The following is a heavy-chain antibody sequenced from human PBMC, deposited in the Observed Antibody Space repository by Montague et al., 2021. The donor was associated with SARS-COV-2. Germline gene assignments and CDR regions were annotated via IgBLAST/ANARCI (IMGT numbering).Heavy chain of an antibody. Sequence: SETLSLTCAVYGGSLSGYYWSWIRQPPGKGLEWIGEIFRSGDSNYNPSLKSRVTMSVDMSRNQFSLSLSNVTAADTATYYCVRGGTMTVVVFDYWGQGTLVTVPS. D-gene: IGHD3-22*01. CDR1: GGSLSGYY. J-gene: IGHJ4*02. V-gene: IGHV4-34*01. CDR2: IFRSGDS. CDR3: VRGGTMTVVVFDY.